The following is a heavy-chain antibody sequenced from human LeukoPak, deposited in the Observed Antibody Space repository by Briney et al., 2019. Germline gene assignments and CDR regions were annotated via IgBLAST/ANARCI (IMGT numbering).Heavy chain of an antibody. Sequence: GGSLRLSCAASGFTFSSYWMSWVRQAPGKGLEWVANIKQDGSEKYYVDSVKGRFTISRDNAKNSLYLQMNSLRAEDTAVYYCARSEVRYFVSGFDYWGQGTLVTVSS. CDR2: IKQDGSEK. J-gene: IGHJ4*02. D-gene: IGHD3-9*01. CDR1: GFTFSSYW. V-gene: IGHV3-7*01. CDR3: ARSEVRYFVSGFDY.